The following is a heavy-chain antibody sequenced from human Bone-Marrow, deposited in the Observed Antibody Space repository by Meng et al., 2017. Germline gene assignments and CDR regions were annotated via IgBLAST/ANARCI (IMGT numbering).Heavy chain of an antibody. V-gene: IGHV3-64*01. D-gene: IGHD2-2*01. Sequence: GESLKISCAASGFTFSSYATHWVRQAPGKGLEYVSAISSNGGSTYYANSVKGRFTISRDNSKNTLYLQMGSLRAEDMAVYYCARGYCSSTSCYEIFDYWGQGTLVTVSS. CDR2: ISSNGGST. CDR3: ARGYCSSTSCYEIFDY. CDR1: GFTFSSYA. J-gene: IGHJ4*02.